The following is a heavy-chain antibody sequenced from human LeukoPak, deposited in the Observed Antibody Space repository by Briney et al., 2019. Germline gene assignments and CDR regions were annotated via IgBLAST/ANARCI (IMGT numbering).Heavy chain of an antibody. CDR1: GGSISSYY. Sequence: SETLSLTCTVSGGSISSYYWSWIRQPPGKGLEWIGYIYYSGSTNYNPSLKSRVTISVDTSKNQFSLKLSSVTAADTAVYYCARESRYYYGSESYNYFDYWGQGTLVTVSS. V-gene: IGHV4-59*01. CDR2: IYYSGST. J-gene: IGHJ4*02. CDR3: ARESRYYYGSESYNYFDY. D-gene: IGHD3-10*01.